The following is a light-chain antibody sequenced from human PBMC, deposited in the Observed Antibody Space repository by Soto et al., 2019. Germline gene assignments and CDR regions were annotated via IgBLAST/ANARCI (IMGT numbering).Light chain of an antibody. V-gene: IGKV3-15*01. J-gene: IGKJ1*01. CDR1: QSVSSN. CDR3: KQYNNWHGT. Sequence: EIVMTQSPATLSVSPGERATLSCRASQSVSSNLAWDQQKPGQAPRLLIYGASTRPTGIPARFSGSGSGTEFHLTISSLQSEDFEVYYCKQYNNWHGTFGQGTQVEIK. CDR2: GAS.